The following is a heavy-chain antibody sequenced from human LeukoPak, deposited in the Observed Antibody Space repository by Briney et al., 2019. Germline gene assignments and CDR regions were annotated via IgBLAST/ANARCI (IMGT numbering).Heavy chain of an antibody. CDR2: ISPNSGGT. D-gene: IGHD7-27*01. Sequence: ASVKVSCKASGYTFSDNHMHWVRQAPGQGLEWMGWISPNSGGTNYAQKFRGRVTMTRDTSISTAYMELSGLTPDDTAVYYCARRTGDDAFDIWGQGTVVTVSS. V-gene: IGHV1-2*02. J-gene: IGHJ3*02. CDR1: GYTFSDNH. CDR3: ARRTGDDAFDI.